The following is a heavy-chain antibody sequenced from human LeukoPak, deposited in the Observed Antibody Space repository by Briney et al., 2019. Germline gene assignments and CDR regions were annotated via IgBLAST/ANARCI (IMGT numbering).Heavy chain of an antibody. Sequence: GGPLRLSCAASGFNFSTYTMNWVRQAPGKGLEWVSSISDSSSYIFYADSVKGHFTISRDDAKNSLYLQMNSLRAEDTAVYYCARSSAAAVYYYMDVWGKGTTVTVSS. J-gene: IGHJ6*03. CDR2: ISDSSSYI. V-gene: IGHV3-21*01. CDR3: ARSSAAAVYYYMDV. D-gene: IGHD2-2*01. CDR1: GFNFSTYT.